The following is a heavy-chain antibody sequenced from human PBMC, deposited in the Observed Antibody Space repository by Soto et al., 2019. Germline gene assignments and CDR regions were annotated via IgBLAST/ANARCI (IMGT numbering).Heavy chain of an antibody. CDR1: GFTFSSYG. V-gene: IGHV3-33*01. Sequence: GESLKISCAASGFTFSSYGMHWVLQAPGKGLEWVAVIWYDGSNKYYADSVKGRFTISRDNSKNTLYLQMNSLRAEDTAVYYCASEEIVVVPVLDYWGQGTLVTVSS. J-gene: IGHJ4*02. CDR3: ASEEIVVVPVLDY. CDR2: IWYDGSNK. D-gene: IGHD2-2*01.